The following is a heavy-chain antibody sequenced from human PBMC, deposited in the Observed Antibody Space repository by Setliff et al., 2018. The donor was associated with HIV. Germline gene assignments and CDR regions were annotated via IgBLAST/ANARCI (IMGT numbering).Heavy chain of an antibody. Sequence: ASVKVSCKASGDTFNSEVITWVRQAPGQGLEWMGWISAYNGNTDYAPRLLGRVTMTTGTSTSTAYMELRSLSSDDTAVYYCARARLQGIVTAVGPRDNCLDPWGQGTRVTVSS. CDR2: ISAYNGNT. J-gene: IGHJ5*02. CDR3: ARARLQGIVTAVGPRDNCLDP. D-gene: IGHD1-26*01. CDR1: GDTFNSEV. V-gene: IGHV1-18*01.